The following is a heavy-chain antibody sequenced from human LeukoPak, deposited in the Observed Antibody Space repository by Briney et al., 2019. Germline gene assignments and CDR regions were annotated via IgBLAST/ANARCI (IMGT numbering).Heavy chain of an antibody. Sequence: GGSLRLSCAASGVTFSNYEMNWVRQAPGKGLEWISYINGRGSTINYADSVKGRLTISRDNAKNSLYLQMYSLRVEDTAVYYCVGSANLADWGQGTLVTVSS. CDR3: VGSANLAD. CDR1: GVTFSNYE. CDR2: INGRGSTI. J-gene: IGHJ4*02. D-gene: IGHD3-10*01. V-gene: IGHV3-48*03.